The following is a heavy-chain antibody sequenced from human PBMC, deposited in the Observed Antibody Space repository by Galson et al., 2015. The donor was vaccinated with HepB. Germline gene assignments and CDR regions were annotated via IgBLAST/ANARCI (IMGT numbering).Heavy chain of an antibody. V-gene: IGHV3-11*06. D-gene: IGHD3-3*01. CDR3: ARENYDFWSGYSHDAFDI. CDR1: GFTFSDYY. CDR2: ISSSSSYT. Sequence: SLRLSCAASGFTFSDYYMSWIRQAPGKGLEWVSYISSSSSYTNYADSVKGRFTISRDNAKNSLYLQMNSLRAEDTAVYYCARENYDFWSGYSHDAFDIWGQGTMVTVSS. J-gene: IGHJ3*02.